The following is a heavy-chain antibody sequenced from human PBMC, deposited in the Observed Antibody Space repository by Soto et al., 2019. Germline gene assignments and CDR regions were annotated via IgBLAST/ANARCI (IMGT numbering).Heavy chain of an antibody. Sequence: EVRLLESGGGLVQPGGSLRLSCAASGLTVGSSAMTWVRQAPGKGLEWISSLSGDGKATYYADSVKGRFTISRDISKNTLFLQMDSLRVEDTAIYFCARITRYWGQGTRSPSPQ. V-gene: IGHV3-23*01. CDR3: ARITRY. J-gene: IGHJ4*02. D-gene: IGHD3-3*01. CDR2: LSGDGKAT. CDR1: GLTVGSSA.